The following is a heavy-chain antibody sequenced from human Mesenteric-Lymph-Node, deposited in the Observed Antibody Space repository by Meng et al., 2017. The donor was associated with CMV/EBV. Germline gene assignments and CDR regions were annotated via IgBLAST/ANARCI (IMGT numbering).Heavy chain of an antibody. D-gene: IGHD2-21*01. CDR1: GFSFSSHR. V-gene: IGHV3-21*06. CDR3: ARDIGQYQLLDAAFDY. CDR2: ISDSSHYI. Sequence: GFSFSSHRMYWVRQAPGKGLEWVSSISDSSHYISYTESVKGRFIISRDNAKNTLYLQMNSLKGEDTALYYCARDIGQYQLLDAAFDYWGQGTLVTVSS. J-gene: IGHJ4*02.